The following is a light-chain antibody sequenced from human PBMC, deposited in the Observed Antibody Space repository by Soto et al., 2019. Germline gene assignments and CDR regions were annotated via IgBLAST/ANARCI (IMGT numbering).Light chain of an antibody. Sequence: EIVLTQSPGTLSVSPGDRVTLSCRASQSISINLAWYQHKPGQAPRLLIHGASTRATGVPARISGSGSGTEFTLTISSLQSEDFAVYYCQQYHNWPRTFAQGTKVDIK. CDR3: QQYHNWPRT. CDR2: GAS. CDR1: QSISIN. J-gene: IGKJ1*01. V-gene: IGKV3D-15*01.